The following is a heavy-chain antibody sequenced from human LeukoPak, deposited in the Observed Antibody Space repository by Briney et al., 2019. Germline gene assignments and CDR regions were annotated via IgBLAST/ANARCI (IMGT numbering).Heavy chain of an antibody. Sequence: GALRLSCAASGFTFSRYWMSWVRQAPGKGLEWVGRIKSETDGGTTDYAAPVKGTFTISRDDSENTLYLQMNSLKTEDTAVYYCTRRSSAAGRQYFDYWGQGTLVTVSS. J-gene: IGHJ4*02. CDR2: IKSETDGGTT. D-gene: IGHD6-13*01. CDR3: TRRSSAAGRQYFDY. V-gene: IGHV3-15*01. CDR1: GFTFSRYW.